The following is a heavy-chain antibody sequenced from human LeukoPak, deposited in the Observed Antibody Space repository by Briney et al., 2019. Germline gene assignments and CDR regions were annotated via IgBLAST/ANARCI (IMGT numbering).Heavy chain of an antibody. J-gene: IGHJ6*02. CDR3: ATRGRSGYYYGMDV. CDR2: ISTRGTT. CDR1: GFIVSNNY. D-gene: IGHD1-26*01. Sequence: GGSLRLSCAASGFIVSNNYMSWARQAPGRGLGWVPIISTRGTTYYADSVRGRFTISRDNSQNTLYLQMNSLRAEDTAVYYCATRGRSGYYYGMDVWGQGTTVTVSS. V-gene: IGHV3-66*01.